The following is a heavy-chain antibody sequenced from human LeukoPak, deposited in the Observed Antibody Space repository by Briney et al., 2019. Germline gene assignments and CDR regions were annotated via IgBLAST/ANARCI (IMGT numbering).Heavy chain of an antibody. CDR3: VRDMIAAAGAGG. Sequence: SVQVSCKASGYTLTDNTMHWVPQAPGQGVERLGWINPSSGGTDYAQKFQGRVTMTRVTSISTAYLEVTRLTSDDTAVYFCVRDMIAAAGAGGWGQGTLVTVSS. J-gene: IGHJ4*02. CDR1: GYTLTDNT. V-gene: IGHV1-2*02. CDR2: INPSSGGT. D-gene: IGHD6-13*01.